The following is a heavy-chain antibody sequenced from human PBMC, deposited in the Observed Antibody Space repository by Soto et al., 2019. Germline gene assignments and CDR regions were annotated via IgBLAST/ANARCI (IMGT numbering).Heavy chain of an antibody. D-gene: IGHD2-15*01. CDR1: GGSISSGGYY. J-gene: IGHJ5*02. CDR2: IYYSGST. CDR3: ARATNIVVVVVATPFWFDP. Sequence: QVQLQESGPGLVKPSQTLSLTCTVSGGSISSGGYYWSWIRQHPGKGLEWIGYIYYSGSTYYNPSLKSRVTISVDTSKNQFSLKLSSVTAAVTAVYYCARATNIVVVVVATPFWFDPWGQGTLVPVSS. V-gene: IGHV4-31*03.